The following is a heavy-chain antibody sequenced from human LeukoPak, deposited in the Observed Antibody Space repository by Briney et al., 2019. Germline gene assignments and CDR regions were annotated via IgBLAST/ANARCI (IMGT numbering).Heavy chain of an antibody. V-gene: IGHV3-64*01. Sequence: GGSLRLSCAASGFTFSSYAMHWVRQAPGKGLEYVSAISSDGGTYYSASAVKGRFTITRDNSKNTLYLQMGSLRAEDMAVYYCARDRPHPYGGNAHPDYCGQGTLVTV. CDR2: ISSDGGTY. D-gene: IGHD4-23*01. CDR1: GFTFSSYA. J-gene: IGHJ4*02. CDR3: ARDRPHPYGGNAHPDY.